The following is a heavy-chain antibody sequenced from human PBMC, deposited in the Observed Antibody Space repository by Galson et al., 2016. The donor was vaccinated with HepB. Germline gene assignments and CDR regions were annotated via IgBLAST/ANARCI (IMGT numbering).Heavy chain of an antibody. D-gene: IGHD3-10*01. CDR2: MSSSSIHI. CDR1: GFTFSSYS. Sequence: SLRLSCAASGFTFSSYSMNWVRQAPGKGLEWVSSMSSSSIHIYYADSVKGRFTISRDNAKNSLYLQMNSLRAEDTAVYYCARVRYYGSDLWGQGTLVTVSS. CDR3: ARVRYYGSDL. J-gene: IGHJ5*02. V-gene: IGHV3-21*06.